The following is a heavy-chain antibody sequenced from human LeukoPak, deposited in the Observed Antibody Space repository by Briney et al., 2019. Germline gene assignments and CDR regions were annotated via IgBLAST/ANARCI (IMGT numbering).Heavy chain of an antibody. V-gene: IGHV3-64*01. Sequence: GGSLRLSCAATGFTFSSYAMHWVRQAPGKGLEYVSAISSNGDTTYYANSVKGRFTISRDNSENTLFLQMGSRRAEDMAVYYCARDGLFRAEDVRGQGTTVTVSS. D-gene: IGHD3/OR15-3a*01. CDR1: GFTFSSYA. CDR2: ISSNGDTT. J-gene: IGHJ6*02. CDR3: ARDGLFRAEDV.